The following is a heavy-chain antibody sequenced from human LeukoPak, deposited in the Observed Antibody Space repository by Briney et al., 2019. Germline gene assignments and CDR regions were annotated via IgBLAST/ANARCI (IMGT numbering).Heavy chain of an antibody. CDR2: IQQHGSET. CDR3: ATYSSSNGREFQY. V-gene: IGHV3-7*01. J-gene: IGHJ1*01. D-gene: IGHD2-2*01. Sequence: GGSLRLSCAASGFTFSSYAMSWVRQAPGKGLDGVANIQQHGSETYYGDSVKGRFTISRDNAKNSLYLQMNSLRAEDTAVYYCATYSSSNGREFQYWGQGTLVTVSS. CDR1: GFTFSSYA.